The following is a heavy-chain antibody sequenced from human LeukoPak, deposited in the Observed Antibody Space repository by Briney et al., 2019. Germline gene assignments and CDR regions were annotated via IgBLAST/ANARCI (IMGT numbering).Heavy chain of an antibody. CDR3: ARGRSIAARRGWFGP. D-gene: IGHD6-6*01. V-gene: IGHV4-34*01. CDR1: GGSFSGYY. J-gene: IGHJ5*02. Sequence: SETLSLTCAVYGGSFSGYYWSWIRQPPGKGLEWIGEINHSGSTNYNPSLKSRVTISVDTSKNQFSLKLSSVTAADTAVYYCARGRSIAARRGWFGPWGQGTLVTVSS. CDR2: INHSGST.